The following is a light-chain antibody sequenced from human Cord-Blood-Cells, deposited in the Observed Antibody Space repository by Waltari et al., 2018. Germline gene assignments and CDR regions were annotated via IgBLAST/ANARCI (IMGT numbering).Light chain of an antibody. CDR3: QSYDSSLSGSV. V-gene: IGLV1-40*01. Sequence: QSVLTQPPSVSGAPGPRVTIACTVSSSNIGAGNLVHGYQQLPGTAPKLLIYCNSNRPSGVPDRFSGSKSGTSASLAITGLQAEDEADYYCQSYDSSLSGSVFGGGTKLTVL. J-gene: IGLJ2*01. CDR2: CNS. CDR1: SSNIGAGNL.